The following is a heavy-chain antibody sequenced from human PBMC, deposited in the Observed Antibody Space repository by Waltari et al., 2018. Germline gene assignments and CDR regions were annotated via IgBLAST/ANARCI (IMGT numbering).Heavy chain of an antibody. Sequence: VQLQESGPGLVKPSETLSLRCNVSGDSIRSHFWSWIRQAPGKGLEWLGHMYFSGTKDYNPSLKIRVAISIDTSKNHFSLNLRSVTAADTAIYYWARLPRGSVIIGAFDIWGQGTQVTVSS. D-gene: IGHD3-22*01. J-gene: IGHJ3*02. CDR3: ARLPRGSVIIGAFDI. V-gene: IGHV4-59*11. CDR2: MYFSGTK. CDR1: GDSIRSHF.